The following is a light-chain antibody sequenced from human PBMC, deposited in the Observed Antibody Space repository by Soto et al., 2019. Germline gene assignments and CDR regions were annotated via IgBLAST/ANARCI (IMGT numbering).Light chain of an antibody. V-gene: IGKV1-13*02. CDR2: DAF. J-gene: IGKJ4*01. CDR3: QQFNSYPSLT. Sequence: AIQLTQSPSSLSASVGDRVTITCRASQGISSALAWYHQKPWKAPKLLIYDAFTLESGVPSRFSGSGSGTDFTLTISSPQPEDFATYYCQQFNSYPSLTFGGGTKVEIK. CDR1: QGISSA.